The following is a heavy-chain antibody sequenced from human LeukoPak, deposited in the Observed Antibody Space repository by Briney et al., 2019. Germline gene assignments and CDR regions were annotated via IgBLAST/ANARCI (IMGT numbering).Heavy chain of an antibody. CDR2: MNPNSGNT. Sequence: ASVKVSCKASGYTFTSYDINWVRQATGQGLEWMGWMNPNSGNTGYAQKFQGRVTMTRNTSISTAYMELSRLRSDDTAVYYCASPRTYYYDSSGYDFDYWGQGTLVTVSS. CDR1: GYTFTSYD. D-gene: IGHD3-22*01. V-gene: IGHV1-8*01. CDR3: ASPRTYYYDSSGYDFDY. J-gene: IGHJ4*02.